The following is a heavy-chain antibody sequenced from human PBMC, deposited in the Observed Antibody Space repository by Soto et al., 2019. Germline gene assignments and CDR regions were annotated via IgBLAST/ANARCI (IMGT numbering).Heavy chain of an antibody. V-gene: IGHV1-18*01. D-gene: IGHD3-10*01. Sequence: QVQLVQSGAEVKKPGASVKVSCKASGYTFTSYGISWVRQAPGQGLEWMGWINVYNGNTNYAQKLQGRVTMTTDTPTSTAYLDLRSLRSDDTAVYFCARDTSRGDYDYWGQGTLVTVSS. CDR3: ARDTSRGDYDY. CDR2: INVYNGNT. CDR1: GYTFTSYG. J-gene: IGHJ4*02.